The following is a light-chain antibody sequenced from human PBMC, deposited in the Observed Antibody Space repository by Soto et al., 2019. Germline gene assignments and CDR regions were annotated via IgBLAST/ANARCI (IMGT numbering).Light chain of an antibody. Sequence: QSVLTQPPSASGTPGQRVTTPCSGSSSNIGKNSVYWYQQFPGTAPKLLIYSNNKRPSGVPDRFSASKSGTSASLAISGLRSEDEADYYCAAWDDGLSGYVFGTGTQLTVL. V-gene: IGLV1-47*02. J-gene: IGLJ1*01. CDR1: SSNIGKNS. CDR3: AAWDDGLSGYV. CDR2: SNN.